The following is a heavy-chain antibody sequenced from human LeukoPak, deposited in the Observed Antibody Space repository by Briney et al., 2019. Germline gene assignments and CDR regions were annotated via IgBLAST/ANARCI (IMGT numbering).Heavy chain of an antibody. CDR2: INNDGRRT. V-gene: IGHV3-74*01. Sequence: GRSLRLSCAASGFTFRNYWMHWVRQAPGKGLVWLSRINNDGRRTSYADSVKGRFTVSRDSAKNTLYLQMNSLRAEDTAVYYCAREGLLLNSGYTGSFDSWGQGTLVTVSS. CDR3: AREGLLLNSGYTGSFDS. J-gene: IGHJ4*02. CDR1: GFTFRNYW. D-gene: IGHD5-12*01.